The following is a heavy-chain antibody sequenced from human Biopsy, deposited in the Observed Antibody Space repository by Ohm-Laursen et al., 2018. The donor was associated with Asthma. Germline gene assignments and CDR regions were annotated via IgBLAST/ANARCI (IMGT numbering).Heavy chain of an antibody. CDR1: GFTFSSYG. J-gene: IGHJ4*02. Sequence: SLRLSCAASGFTFSSYGMHWVRQAPGKGLEWVAVILSDGRDKYYADSVKGRFTISRDNSKNTLYLHMHSLRAEYTAVYFCAKDRVRINSAYYFDYWGQGTLVTVSS. V-gene: IGHV3-30*18. CDR3: AKDRVRINSAYYFDY. CDR2: ILSDGRDK. D-gene: IGHD3-10*01.